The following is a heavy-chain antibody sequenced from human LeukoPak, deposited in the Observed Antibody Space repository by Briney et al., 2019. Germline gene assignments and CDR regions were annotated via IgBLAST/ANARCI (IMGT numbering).Heavy chain of an antibody. Sequence: GGSLRLSCAASGFTFDDYAMHWVRQAPGKGLEWVSGISWNRSPMGYADSVKGRFTISRDNAKNSLYLQMNSLRAEDTAVYYCAGSDTTGYSPREWDYWYFDLWGRGTLVTVSS. V-gene: IGHV3-9*01. J-gene: IGHJ2*01. CDR2: ISWNRSPM. CDR3: AGSDTTGYSPREWDYWYFDL. D-gene: IGHD3-9*01. CDR1: GFTFDDYA.